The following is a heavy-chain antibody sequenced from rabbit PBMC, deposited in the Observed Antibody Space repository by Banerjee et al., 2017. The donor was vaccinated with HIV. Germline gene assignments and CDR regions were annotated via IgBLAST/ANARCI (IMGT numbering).Heavy chain of an antibody. V-gene: IGHV1S47*01. J-gene: IGHJ4*01. CDR1: GFDFSSYA. CDR2: IYPDHGSI. CDR3: ARSLYAGYAGYGDGGNL. Sequence: QEQLKESGGGLVQPGGSLKLSCKASGFDFSSYAITWVRQAPGKGLEWIAYIYPDHGSIDYASWVNGRFTVSLDNAQNTVFLQMTSLTAADTATYFCARSLYAGYAGYGDGGNLWGPGTLVTVS. D-gene: IGHD7-1*01.